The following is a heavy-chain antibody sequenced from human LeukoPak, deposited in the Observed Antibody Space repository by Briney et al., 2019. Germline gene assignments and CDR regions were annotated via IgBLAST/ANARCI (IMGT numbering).Heavy chain of an antibody. D-gene: IGHD3-10*01. CDR1: GYTFTSYG. V-gene: IGHV1-18*01. CDR3: ATLSGYGSGSYADY. J-gene: IGHJ4*02. CDR2: ISAYNCNT. Sequence: ASVKVSCKASGYTFTSYGISWVRQIPGQGLEWMGWISAYNCNTNYAQKLQGRVTMTTDTSTSTAYMELRSLRSDDTAVYYCATLSGYGSGSYADYWGQGTLVTVSS.